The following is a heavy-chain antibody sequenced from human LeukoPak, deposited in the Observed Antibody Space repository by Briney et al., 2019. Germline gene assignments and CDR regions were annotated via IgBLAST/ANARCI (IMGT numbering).Heavy chain of an antibody. V-gene: IGHV3-7*04. CDR1: GFTFSSYW. CDR3: ARSYISSWYPY. J-gene: IGHJ4*02. CDR2: INQDGSEK. D-gene: IGHD6-13*01. Sequence: GGSLSLSCAASGFTFSSYWMSWVRQAPGKGPEWVANINQDGSEKYYVDSVKGRFTISRDNAKNSLYLQMNSLRAEDTAVYYCARSYISSWYPYWGQGTLVIVSS.